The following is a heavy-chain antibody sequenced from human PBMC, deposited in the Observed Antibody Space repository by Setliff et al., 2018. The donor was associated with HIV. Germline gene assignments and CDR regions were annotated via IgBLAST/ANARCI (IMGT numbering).Heavy chain of an antibody. Sequence: SETLSLTCTVSGGSISSDSHYWNWIRQPAGKGLEWIGHIYTSGSINYNPSLKSRVTISVDTSKIQFSLKLSSVTAADTAVYYCARSGYDPMPGAMAPILWYFDLWGRGTLVTV. V-gene: IGHV4-61*09. J-gene: IGHJ2*01. D-gene: IGHD5-12*01. CDR2: IYTSGSI. CDR1: GGSISSDSHY. CDR3: ARSGYDPMPGAMAPILWYFDL.